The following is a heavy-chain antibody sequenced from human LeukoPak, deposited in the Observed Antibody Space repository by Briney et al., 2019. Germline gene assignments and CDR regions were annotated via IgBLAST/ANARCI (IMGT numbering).Heavy chain of an antibody. CDR3: ATQSSGWYPNWFDP. D-gene: IGHD6-19*01. J-gene: IGHJ5*02. CDR1: GGSISSSSYY. CDR2: IYYSGST. V-gene: IGHV4-39*07. Sequence: PSETLSLTCTVSGGSISSSSYYWGWIRQPPGKGLEWIGSIYYSGSTYYNPSLKSRVTISVDTSKNQFSLKLSSVTAADTAVYYCATQSSGWYPNWFDPWGQGTLVTVSS.